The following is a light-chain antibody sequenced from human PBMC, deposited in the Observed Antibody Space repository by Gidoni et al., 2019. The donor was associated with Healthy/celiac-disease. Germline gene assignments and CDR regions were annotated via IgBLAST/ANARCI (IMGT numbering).Light chain of an antibody. Sequence: VSTQPPATLSLSPGERATLACSASQSVSSYLAWSQQKPVQAPRLLIYDASSRATGIPARFSGSGSGTDFTLTISSLEPEDFAVYYCQQRSNWPRLTFXGXTKVXIK. CDR1: QSVSSY. CDR2: DAS. V-gene: IGKV3-11*01. CDR3: QQRSNWPRLT. J-gene: IGKJ4*01.